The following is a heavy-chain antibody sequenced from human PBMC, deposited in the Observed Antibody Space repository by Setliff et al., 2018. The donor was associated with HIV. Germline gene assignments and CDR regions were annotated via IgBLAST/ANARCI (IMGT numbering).Heavy chain of an antibody. J-gene: IGHJ3*02. V-gene: IGHV1-18*04. CDR1: GYTLTSNH. CDR3: ARLLYSYGYGAFDI. CDR2: LNPNNGNT. Sequence: GASVKVSCKASGYTLTSNHMHWVRQAPGQGLEWMGRLNPNNGNTNYAQKLQGRVTMTTDTSTSTAYMELRSLRSDDTAVYYCARLLYSYGYGAFDILGQGTMVTVSS. D-gene: IGHD5-18*01.